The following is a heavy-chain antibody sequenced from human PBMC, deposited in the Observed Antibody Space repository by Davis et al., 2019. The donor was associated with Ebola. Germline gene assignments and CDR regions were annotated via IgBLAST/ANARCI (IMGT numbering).Heavy chain of an antibody. CDR2: FYYSGNS. CDR3: AREVRARRAFDSSGYSPFDY. CDR1: GYSIGSGYH. J-gene: IGHJ4*02. Sequence: PSETLSLTCAVSGYSIGSGYHWGWIRQHPGKDLEWIGYFYYSGNSYYNPSLKSRVSISVDTSKNQFSLKLSSVTAADTAVYYCAREVRARRAFDSSGYSPFDYWGQGILVTVSS. V-gene: IGHV4-31*11. D-gene: IGHD3-22*01.